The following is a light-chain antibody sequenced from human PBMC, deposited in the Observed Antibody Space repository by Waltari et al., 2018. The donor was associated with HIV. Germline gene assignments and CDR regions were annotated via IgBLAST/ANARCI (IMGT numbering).Light chain of an antibody. J-gene: IGKJ1*01. V-gene: IGKV3-15*01. CDR3: QQYNDWQT. Sequence: EIVMTQSPAALSLSPGETATLSCRTSARVGSNLAWYQHKAGQAPRLLIYETSSRATGIPARFSGWESGTDFTLTIDTLQSDDFAIYYCQQYNDWQTFGQGTRVELK. CDR2: ETS. CDR1: ARVGSN.